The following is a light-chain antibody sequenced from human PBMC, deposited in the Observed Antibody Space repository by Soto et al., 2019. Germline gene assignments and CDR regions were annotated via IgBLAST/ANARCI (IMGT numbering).Light chain of an antibody. CDR1: SSDIGNYDF. J-gene: IGLJ2*01. CDR2: EVS. V-gene: IGLV2-14*01. CDR3: SSYTTSTSSIL. Sequence: QSALTQPASVSGSPGQSITISCTGTSSDIGNYDFVSWYQQVPGTAPKPMIYEVSSRPSGVSNRFSGSKSGNTASLTISGLQAEDGAYYYCSSYTTSTSSILFGGGT.